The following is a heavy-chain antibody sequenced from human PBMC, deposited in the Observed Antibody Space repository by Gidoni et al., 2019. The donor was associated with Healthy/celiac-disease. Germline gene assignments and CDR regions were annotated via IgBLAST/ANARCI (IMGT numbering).Heavy chain of an antibody. V-gene: IGHV4-39*01. D-gene: IGHD5-12*01. J-gene: IGHJ4*02. CDR1: GGPISSSSYY. Sequence: QLQLQESGPGLVKPSETLSLTCTVSGGPISSSSYYWGWIRQPPGKGLEWIGSIYYSGSTYYNPSLKSRVTISVDTSKNQFSLKLSSVTAADTAVYYCARLRGYSGYDLGVPDYWGQGTLVTVSS. CDR2: IYYSGST. CDR3: ARLRGYSGYDLGVPDY.